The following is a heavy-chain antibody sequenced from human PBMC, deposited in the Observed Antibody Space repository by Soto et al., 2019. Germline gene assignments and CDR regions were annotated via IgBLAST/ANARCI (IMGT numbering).Heavy chain of an antibody. J-gene: IGHJ5*02. CDR3: ARHEVAPSCDP. CDR1: GGSISSGHYY. V-gene: IGHV4-39*01. D-gene: IGHD2-15*01. Sequence: QWQLQESGPGLVNPSETLSLTCTVSGGSISSGHYYWAWVRQPPGKGLEWIGSIDNGGNTYYTTSLKSRVTISQHTSTTPFYVRLNSVTAADTAVYYCARHEVAPSCDPWGQGNLVTVSS. CDR2: IDNGGNT.